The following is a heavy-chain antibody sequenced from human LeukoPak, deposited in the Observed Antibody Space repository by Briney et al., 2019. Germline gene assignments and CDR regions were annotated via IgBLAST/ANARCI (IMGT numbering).Heavy chain of an antibody. CDR2: ISSSGSTI. CDR3: ARADYYYDSSGHPDY. D-gene: IGHD3-22*01. J-gene: IGHJ4*02. Sequence: GGSLRLSCAASGFTFSSYSMNWVRQAPGKGLEWVSYISSSGSTIYYADSVKGRFTISRDNAKNSLYLQMNSLRDEDTAVYYCARADYYYDSSGHPDYWGQGTLVTVSS. V-gene: IGHV3-48*02. CDR1: GFTFSSYS.